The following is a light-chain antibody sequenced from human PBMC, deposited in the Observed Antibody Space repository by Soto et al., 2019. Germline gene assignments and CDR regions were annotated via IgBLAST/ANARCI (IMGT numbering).Light chain of an antibody. J-gene: IGLJ1*01. V-gene: IGLV2-14*01. CDR3: SSFTGTSTFV. Sequence: QSALTQPASVSGSPGQSITISCTGTSNDVGGYNYVSWFQQHPGKAPKLLIFEVSNRPSGVSHRFSGSKSGNTASLTISGLQAEDEADYYCSSFTGTSTFVFGTGTKVTVL. CDR2: EVS. CDR1: SNDVGGYNY.